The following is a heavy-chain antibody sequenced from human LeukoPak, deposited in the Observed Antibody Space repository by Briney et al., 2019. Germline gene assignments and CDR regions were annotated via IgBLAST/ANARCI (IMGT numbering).Heavy chain of an antibody. V-gene: IGHV3-7*01. Sequence: GGSLRLSCAVSGFTFSTYWMSWLRQAPGRGLEWVASINQDGSQKRYVDSVQGRFTISRDNTKNSLFLQMNSLRAEDTAVYYYARLKDDVTKLDYWGQGILVTVSS. CDR2: INQDGSQK. D-gene: IGHD2-8*01. CDR3: ARLKDDVTKLDY. J-gene: IGHJ4*02. CDR1: GFTFSTYW.